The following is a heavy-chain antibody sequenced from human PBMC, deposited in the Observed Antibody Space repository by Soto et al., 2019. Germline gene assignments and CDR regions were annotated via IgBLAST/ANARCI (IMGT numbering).Heavy chain of an antibody. CDR3: ATMGTPATGLYYFDY. Sequence: QVQLQESGPGLVKPSQTLSLTCTVSGGSISSGNYYWSWIRQPPGKGLEWIGFISYSGSTYYSLYLKSRVTISVDTSKHQFSLNLSFVTAAYTAVYYCATMGTPATGLYYFDYWGQGTLVTVSS. D-gene: IGHD5-18*01. V-gene: IGHV4-30-4*01. CDR2: ISYSGST. J-gene: IGHJ4*02. CDR1: GGSISSGNYY.